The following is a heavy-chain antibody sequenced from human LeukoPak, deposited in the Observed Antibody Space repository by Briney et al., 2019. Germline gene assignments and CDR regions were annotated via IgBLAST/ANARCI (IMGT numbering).Heavy chain of an antibody. Sequence: SQTLSLTCAVSGGSISSGGYSWSWIRQPPGKGLEWIGYIYHSGSTYYNPSLKSRVTISVDRSKNQFSLKLSSVTAADTAVYYCARVIADFWSGYPTTNWSDPWGQGTLVTVSS. V-gene: IGHV4-30-2*01. CDR3: ARVIADFWSGYPTTNWSDP. J-gene: IGHJ5*02. CDR2: IYHSGST. CDR1: GGSISSGGYS. D-gene: IGHD3-3*01.